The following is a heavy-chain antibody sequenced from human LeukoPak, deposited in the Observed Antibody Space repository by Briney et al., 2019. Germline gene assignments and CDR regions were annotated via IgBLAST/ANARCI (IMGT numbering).Heavy chain of an antibody. D-gene: IGHD2-2*01. J-gene: IGHJ6*03. CDR1: GGSFSGYY. CDR3: ARALVVGDATRKYYYYMDV. Sequence: SETLSLTCAVYGGSFSGYYWSWIRQPPGKGLEWIGEINHSGSTNYNPSLKSRVTISVDTSKNQFSLKLSSVTAADTAVYYCARALVVGDATRKYYYYMDVWGKGTTVTVSS. CDR2: INHSGST. V-gene: IGHV4-34*01.